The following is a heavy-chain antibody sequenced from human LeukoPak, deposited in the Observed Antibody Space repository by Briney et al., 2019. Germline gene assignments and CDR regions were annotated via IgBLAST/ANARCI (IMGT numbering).Heavy chain of an antibody. J-gene: IGHJ4*02. CDR1: GGSFSGYY. CDR2: INHSGST. Sequence: SETLSLTCAVYGGSFSGYYWSWIRQPPGKGLEWIGEINHSGSTNYNPSLKSRVTISVDTSKNQFSLKLSSVTAADTAVYYCVRGLNSGYVRLWGQGTLVTVSS. CDR3: VRGLNSGYVRL. V-gene: IGHV4-34*01. D-gene: IGHD5-12*01.